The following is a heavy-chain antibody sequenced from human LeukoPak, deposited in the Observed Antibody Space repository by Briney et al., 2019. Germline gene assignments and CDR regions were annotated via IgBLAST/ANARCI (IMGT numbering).Heavy chain of an antibody. CDR2: ISGSGGST. D-gene: IGHD4-23*01. CDR3: AKDDYGGNSGY. J-gene: IGHJ4*02. V-gene: IGHV3-23*01. CDR1: GFTFSIYA. Sequence: GGSLRLSCAASGFTFSIYAMTWVRQAPGKGLEWVSAISGSGGSTYYADSVKGRFTISRDNSKNTLYLQMNSLRAEDTAVYYCAKDDYGGNSGYWGQGTLVTVSS.